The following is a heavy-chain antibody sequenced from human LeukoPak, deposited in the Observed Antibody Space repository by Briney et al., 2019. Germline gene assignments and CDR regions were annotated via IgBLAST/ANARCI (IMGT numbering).Heavy chain of an antibody. CDR1: GYTFTGYY. CDR3: ARATMFRMKGSGRIPYYYYMDV. J-gene: IGHJ6*03. CDR2: INPNSGGT. Sequence: ASVRVSCKASGYTFTGYYMHWVRQAPGQGLEWMGWINPNSGGTNYAQKFQGRVTMTRDTSISTAYMELSRLRSDDTAVYYCARATMFRMKGSGRIPYYYYMDVWGKGTTVTISS. D-gene: IGHD3-10*01. V-gene: IGHV1-2*02.